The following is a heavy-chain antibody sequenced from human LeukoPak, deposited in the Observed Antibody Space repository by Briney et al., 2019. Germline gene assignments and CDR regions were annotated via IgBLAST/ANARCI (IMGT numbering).Heavy chain of an antibody. CDR3: ARGLSSGWYVDY. J-gene: IGHJ4*02. Sequence: SETLSLTCSVSGGSAISGSYYWSWIRQPAGKGLEWVVYIYYTGSTNYSPSLKSRVTISVDTSKNQFSLKLSSVTAADSAVYYCARGLSSGWYVDYWGQGTLVTVSS. CDR2: IYYTGST. CDR1: GGSAISGSYY. D-gene: IGHD6-19*01. V-gene: IGHV4-61*01.